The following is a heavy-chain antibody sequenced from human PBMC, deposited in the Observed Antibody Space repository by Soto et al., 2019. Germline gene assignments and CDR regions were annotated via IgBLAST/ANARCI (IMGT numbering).Heavy chain of an antibody. CDR2: IVVGSGNT. V-gene: IGHV1-58*01. Sequence: QMQLVQSGPEVKKPGTSVKVSCKASGFTFTSSAVQWVRQARGQRLEWIGWIVVGSGNTNYAQKFQERVTITRDMSTRTAYMELSSLRSEDTAVYYCAAEVRVGATLDYWGQGTLVTVSS. J-gene: IGHJ4*02. CDR3: AAEVRVGATLDY. CDR1: GFTFTSSA. D-gene: IGHD1-26*01.